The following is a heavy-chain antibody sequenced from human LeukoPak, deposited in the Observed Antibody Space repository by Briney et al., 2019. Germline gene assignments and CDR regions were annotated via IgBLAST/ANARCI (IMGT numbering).Heavy chain of an antibody. CDR1: GFTVSSNY. V-gene: IGHV3-66*01. J-gene: IGHJ3*02. CDR2: IYSGGST. Sequence: GGSLRLSCAASGFTVSSNYMSWVRQAPGKGLEWVSVIYSGGSTYYADSVKGRFTISRDNSKNTLYLQMNSLRAEDTAVYYCARDLDSSGYYDAFDIWGQGTMVTVSS. D-gene: IGHD3-22*01. CDR3: ARDLDSSGYYDAFDI.